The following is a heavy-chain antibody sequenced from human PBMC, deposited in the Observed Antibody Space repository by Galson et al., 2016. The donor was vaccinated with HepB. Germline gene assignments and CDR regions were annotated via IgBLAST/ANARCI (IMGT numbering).Heavy chain of an antibody. CDR1: GGSFSSYY. V-gene: IGHV4-34*01. D-gene: IGHD6-19*01. CDR3: AIPRDVALAGWSY. Sequence: SETLSLTCDVYGGSFSSYYWSWIRQSPGKGLEWIGEINHFGNNQYNPALKSRVTMSVDTSKKQFSMKLTSVTAADTAIYYCAIPRDVALAGWSYWGQGTLITVSS. J-gene: IGHJ4*02. CDR2: INHFGNN.